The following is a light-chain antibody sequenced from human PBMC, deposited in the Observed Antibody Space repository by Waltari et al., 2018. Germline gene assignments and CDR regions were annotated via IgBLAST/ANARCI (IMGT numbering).Light chain of an antibody. CDR1: TGAVTSGIY. CDR2: STN. Sequence: QTVVTQEPSLTVSPGGTVTLACASSTGAVTSGIYQSWFQQKPGQPPRALIYSTNNKHSWTPARFSGSPLGGKAALTLSGVQVEDEAEYYCLLYYGGAQVFGGGTKLTVL. CDR3: LLYYGGAQV. J-gene: IGLJ3*02. V-gene: IGLV7-43*01.